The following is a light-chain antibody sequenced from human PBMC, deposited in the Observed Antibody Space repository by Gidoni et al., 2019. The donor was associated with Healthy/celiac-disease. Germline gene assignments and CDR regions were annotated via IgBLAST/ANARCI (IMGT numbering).Light chain of an antibody. Sequence: IQLTQSPSFLSASVGDRVTITCRASKGISSYLAWYQQKPGKAPKLLIYAASTLQSGVPTRCSGSGSGTEFTITISSLQPEDFATYYWQQLNSYPHFGGGTKVEIK. V-gene: IGKV1-9*01. J-gene: IGKJ4*01. CDR3: QQLNSYPH. CDR1: KGISSY. CDR2: AAS.